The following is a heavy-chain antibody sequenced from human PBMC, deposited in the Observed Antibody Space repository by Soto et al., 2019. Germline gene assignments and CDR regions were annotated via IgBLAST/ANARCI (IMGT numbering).Heavy chain of an antibody. V-gene: IGHV4-30-4*01. CDR1: GGSISSGDYY. CDR3: ARGVTMVRGVIIPWFDP. Sequence: SETLSLTCTVSGGSISSGDYYWSWIRQPPGKGLEWIGYIYYSGSTYYNPSLKSRVTISVDTSKNQFSLKLSSVTAADTAVYYCARGVTMVRGVIIPWFDPWGQGTLVTVSS. CDR2: IYYSGST. D-gene: IGHD3-10*01. J-gene: IGHJ5*02.